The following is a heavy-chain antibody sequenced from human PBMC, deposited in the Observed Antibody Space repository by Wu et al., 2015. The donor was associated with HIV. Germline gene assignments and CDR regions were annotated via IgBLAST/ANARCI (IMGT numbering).Heavy chain of an antibody. CDR3: ARASLRLFYGDTTTGHFDY. CDR1: GGTFSSYA. J-gene: IGHJ4*02. CDR2: IIPIFGTA. D-gene: IGHD4-17*01. Sequence: QVQLVQSGAEVKKPGSSVKVSCKASGGTFSSYAISWVRQAPGQGLEWMGRIIPIFGTANYAQKFQGRVTITADESTSTAYMELSSLRSEDTAVYYCARASLRLFYGDTTTGHFDYWGQGTLVTVSS. V-gene: IGHV1-69*15.